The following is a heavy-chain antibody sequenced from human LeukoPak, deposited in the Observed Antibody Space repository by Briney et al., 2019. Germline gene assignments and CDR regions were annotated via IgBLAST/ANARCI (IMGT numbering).Heavy chain of an antibody. V-gene: IGHV4-39*01. D-gene: IGHD3/OR15-3a*01. Sequence: KPSETLSLTCSVSGVSISSSNSYWGWIRQPPGKGVEWIGSIYYTGNTYYNASLKSRVTISIDTSKNQFSLKLTSVTAADTAVYYCAKQTGSGLFILPGGQGTLVTVSS. CDR2: IYYTGNT. CDR1: GVSISSSNSY. J-gene: IGHJ4*02. CDR3: AKQTGSGLFILP.